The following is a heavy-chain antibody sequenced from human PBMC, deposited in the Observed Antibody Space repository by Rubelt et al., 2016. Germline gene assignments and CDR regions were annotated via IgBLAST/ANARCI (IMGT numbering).Heavy chain of an antibody. Sequence: QVQLVESGGGVVQPGRSLRLSCAASGFTFSSYGIHWVRQAPGKGLEWVAVISYEGSNKYYADSVKGRFTISRDNPKNTLYLQMNSLRAEDMAVYYCAKDLGASNYFDYWGQGTQVTVSS. CDR3: AKDLGASNYFDY. CDR1: GFTFSSYG. CDR2: ISYEGSNK. D-gene: IGHD1-26*01. V-gene: IGHV3-30*04. J-gene: IGHJ4*02.